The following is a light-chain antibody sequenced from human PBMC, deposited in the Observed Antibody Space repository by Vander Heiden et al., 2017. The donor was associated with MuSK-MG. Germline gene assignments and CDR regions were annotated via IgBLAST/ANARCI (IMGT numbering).Light chain of an antibody. J-gene: IGLJ2*01. CDR1: SSDVGGYNY. CDR2: EVS. CDR3: SSYTTSSTLV. Sequence: QSALPQPASVSGSPGPSITISCTGTSSDVGGYNYVSWYQQHPGKAPKLMIYEVSHRPSGVSNRFSGSKSGNTASLTISGLQAEDEADYYCSSYTTSSTLVFGGGTKLTVL. V-gene: IGLV2-14*01.